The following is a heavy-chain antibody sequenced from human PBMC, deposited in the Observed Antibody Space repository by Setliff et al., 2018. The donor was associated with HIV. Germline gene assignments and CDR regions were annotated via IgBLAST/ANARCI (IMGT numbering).Heavy chain of an antibody. D-gene: IGHD5-18*01. CDR2: VNPSDGST. CDR3: ARGPPLGNSYGYVNY. J-gene: IGHJ4*02. CDR1: GYTFTSNY. Sequence: ASVKVSCKASGYTFTSNYMHWVRQAPGQGLEWMGIVNPSDGSTIYAQKFQGRVTMTRDTSTSTVYMELSSLRSEDTAIYYCARGPPLGNSYGYVNYWGQGTLVTVSS. V-gene: IGHV1-46*01.